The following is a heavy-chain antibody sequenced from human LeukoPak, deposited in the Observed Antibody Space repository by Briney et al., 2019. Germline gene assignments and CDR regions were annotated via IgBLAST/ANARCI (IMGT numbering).Heavy chain of an antibody. D-gene: IGHD3-10*01. V-gene: IGHV1-24*01. CDR2: FDPEDGET. Sequence: ASVKVSCKVSGYALAQLSMHWVRQAPGEGFEWMGGFDPEDGETIYAQRFQGRVTMTEDTSTDTAYMELSSLRSEDTAVYYCATAPNYYNAENWFDPWGQGTLVTVSS. CDR3: ATAPNYYNAENWFDP. CDR1: GYALAQLS. J-gene: IGHJ5*02.